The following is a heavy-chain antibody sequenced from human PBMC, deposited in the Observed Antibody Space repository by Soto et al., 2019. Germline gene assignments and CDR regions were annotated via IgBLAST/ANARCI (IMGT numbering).Heavy chain of an antibody. Sequence: EVQLVESGGGLVQPGGSLRLSCAASGFTFSSYSMNWVRQAPGKGLEWVSYISSSRSTIYYADSVKGRFTISRDNAKKSLYLQMNSLRSEDTAVYYCARDCPGSSTTCYWNEWFDSWGQGTLVTVSS. D-gene: IGHD2-2*01. CDR1: GFTFSSYS. CDR2: ISSSRSTI. V-gene: IGHV3-48*01. CDR3: ARDCPGSSTTCYWNEWFDS. J-gene: IGHJ5*01.